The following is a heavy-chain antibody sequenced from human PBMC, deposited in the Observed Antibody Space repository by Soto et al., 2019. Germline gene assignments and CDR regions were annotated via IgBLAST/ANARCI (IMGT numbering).Heavy chain of an antibody. CDR2: IWYDGSHE. D-gene: IGHD3-22*01. V-gene: IGHV3-33*01. J-gene: IGHJ2*01. Sequence: QSGGSLRLPCAASGFTFNNYGMHWVRQAPGKGLEWVAVIWYDGSHESYADSVKGRFTISRDNSKNTLYLQMNSLRAEDTAVYYCARDRYSYDSRAYQGVDWYFDLWGRGTLVTVSS. CDR1: GFTFNNYG. CDR3: ARDRYSYDSRAYQGVDWYFDL.